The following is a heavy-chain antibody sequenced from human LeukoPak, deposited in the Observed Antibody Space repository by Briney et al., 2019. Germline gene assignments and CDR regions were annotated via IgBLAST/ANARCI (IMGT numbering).Heavy chain of an antibody. D-gene: IGHD6-13*01. V-gene: IGHV3-21*01. J-gene: IGHJ4*02. CDR1: GFTLSSYS. CDR3: ARAGSGYTSPSDY. CDR2: ISSSSLYI. Sequence: GGSLRLSCAVSGFTLSSYSMKWVRQAPGKWLEWVSSISSSSLYIYYGDSVKGRFTISRDNAKHSVYLQMNRLRAEDTAVYYCARAGSGYTSPSDYWGQGTLVTVSS.